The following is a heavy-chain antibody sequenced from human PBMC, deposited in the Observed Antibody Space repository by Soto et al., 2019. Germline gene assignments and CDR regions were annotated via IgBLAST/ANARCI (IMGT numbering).Heavy chain of an antibody. V-gene: IGHV1-3*01. J-gene: IGHJ6*02. CDR2: INAGNGNT. CDR3: ARDLWLLDYYDSSGYYYNNYYGMDV. D-gene: IGHD3-22*01. CDR1: GYTFTSYA. Sequence: ASVKVSCKASGYTFTSYAMHWVRQAPGQRLERLGWINAGNGNTKYSQRFQGRVTITRDTSASTAYMELGSLRSEDTAVYYCARDLWLLDYYDSSGYYYNNYYGMDVWGQGTTVTVSS.